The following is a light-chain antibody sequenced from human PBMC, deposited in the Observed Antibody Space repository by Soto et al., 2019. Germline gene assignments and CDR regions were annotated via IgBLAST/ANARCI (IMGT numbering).Light chain of an antibody. CDR2: SAS. CDR3: QQSYTPPWT. Sequence: DIQMTQSPSSLSASVGDRVTITCRASQTVMTYLNWYQQTPGKAPNVLIYSASRLQIGVPSRFSGSGSGTEFNLTISSLQPEDFVSYFCQQSYTPPWTFGQATKVEI. J-gene: IGKJ1*01. V-gene: IGKV1-39*01. CDR1: QTVMTY.